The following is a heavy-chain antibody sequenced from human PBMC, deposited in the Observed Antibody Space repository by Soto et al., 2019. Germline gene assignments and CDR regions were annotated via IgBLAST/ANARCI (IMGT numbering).Heavy chain of an antibody. V-gene: IGHV4-59*01. CDR2: VHYTGSP. CDR1: GDSINGYY. Sequence: ASETLSLTCTVSGDSINGYYWIWIRQPPGKGLEWIGCVHYTGSPTYNPSLRTRVAMSVDTSKNQFSLKLSSVTAADTAVYYCARETSASGLPFDYWSQGTLVTVSS. J-gene: IGHJ4*02. D-gene: IGHD6-19*01. CDR3: ARETSASGLPFDY.